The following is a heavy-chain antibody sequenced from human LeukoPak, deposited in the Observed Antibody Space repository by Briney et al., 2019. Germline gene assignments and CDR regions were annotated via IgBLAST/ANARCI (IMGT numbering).Heavy chain of an antibody. J-gene: IGHJ6*03. D-gene: IGHD3/OR15-3a*01. CDR3: AKDTSLWTTYYYMDV. CDR1: GFMFTDFA. V-gene: IGHV3-30*04. Sequence: PGGSLRLSCAASGFMFTDFAMHWVRQAPGKGLQWVAVISNDERNKYYADSVKGRFTISRDNSKSTVYLQMNSLRPEDTGFYYCAKDTSLWTTYYYMDVWGKGTTVTVSS. CDR2: ISNDERNK.